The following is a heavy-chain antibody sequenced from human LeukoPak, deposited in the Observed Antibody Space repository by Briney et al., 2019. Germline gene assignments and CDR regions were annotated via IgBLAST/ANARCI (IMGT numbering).Heavy chain of an antibody. CDR3: AREGNTMIVVEFGDY. D-gene: IGHD3-22*01. V-gene: IGHV1-18*01. J-gene: IGHJ4*02. CDR2: ISAYDGNT. CDR1: GYTFTSYG. Sequence: ASLKVSCKASGYTFTSYGISWVRQAPGQGLEWMGWISAYDGNTNYAQKLQGRVTMTTDTSTSTAYMELRSLRSDDTAVYYCAREGNTMIVVEFGDYWGRGTLVTVSS.